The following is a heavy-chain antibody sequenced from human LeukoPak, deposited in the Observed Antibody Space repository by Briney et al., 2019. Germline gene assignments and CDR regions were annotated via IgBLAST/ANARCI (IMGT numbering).Heavy chain of an antibody. V-gene: IGHV4-59*12. CDR2: IYYSGST. CDR1: GGSISSYY. J-gene: IGHJ4*02. CDR3: ARVDVWGSSTSDYFDY. Sequence: PSETLSLTCTVSGGSISSYYWSWIRQPPGKGLEWIGYIYYSGSTNYNPSLKSRVTISVDTSKNQFSLKLSSVTAADTAVYYCARVDVWGSSTSDYFDYWGQGALVTVSS. D-gene: IGHD3-16*01.